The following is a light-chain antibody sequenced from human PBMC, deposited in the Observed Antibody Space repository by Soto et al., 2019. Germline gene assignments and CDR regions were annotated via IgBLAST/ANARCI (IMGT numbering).Light chain of an antibody. Sequence: QSVLTQPASVSGSPGQSISISCTGTSSDVGGYNYVSWFQQHPGKAPKLMIFDVNNRPSGVSNRFSGSKSGNTASLTISGLQAEDEADYYCSSFTSTTPLIFGGGTKLTVL. CDR3: SSFTSTTPLI. CDR2: DVN. V-gene: IGLV2-14*03. CDR1: SSDVGGYNY. J-gene: IGLJ2*01.